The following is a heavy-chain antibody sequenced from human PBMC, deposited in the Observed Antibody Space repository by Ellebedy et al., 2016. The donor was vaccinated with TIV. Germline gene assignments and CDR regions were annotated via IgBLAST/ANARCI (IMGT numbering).Heavy chain of an antibody. CDR1: GFTFSNYA. D-gene: IGHD3-9*01. Sequence: GESLKISXAASGFTFSNYAISWVRQAPGKGLEWVSGISGSGGSTYYADSVKGRFTISRDNSKNTLYLQMNSLRAEDTAVYFCAKNGDILTGYFPTGYFDYWGQGTLVTVSS. V-gene: IGHV3-23*01. CDR3: AKNGDILTGYFPTGYFDY. CDR2: ISGSGGST. J-gene: IGHJ4*02.